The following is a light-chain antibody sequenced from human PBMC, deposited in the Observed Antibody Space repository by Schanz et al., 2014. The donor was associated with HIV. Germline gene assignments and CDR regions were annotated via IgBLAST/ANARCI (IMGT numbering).Light chain of an antibody. J-gene: IGLJ2*01. CDR2: LNS. CDR3: GTWENTLTGEI. CDR1: YSNIGNNY. V-gene: IGLV1-51*01. Sequence: QSVLTQPPSVSAAPGQKVIISCSGAYSNIGNNYVSWYQQFPGAAPRLLIYLNSQRPSGIPARFSGSKSGTSATLVIAELQPEDEADYYCGTWENTLTGEIFGGGTKLTVL.